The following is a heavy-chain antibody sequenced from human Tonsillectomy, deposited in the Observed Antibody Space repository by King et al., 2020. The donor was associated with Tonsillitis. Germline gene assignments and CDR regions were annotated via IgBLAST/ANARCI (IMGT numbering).Heavy chain of an antibody. CDR3: ARVYDYGDYHEYFQH. Sequence: HVQLVESGAEVKKPGSSVKVSCTASGGTFSSYAISWVRQAPGQGLEWMGGIIPIFGTANYAQKFQGRVTITADESTSTVYMELSSLRSEDTAVYYCARVYDYGDYHEYFQHWGQGTLVTVSS. V-gene: IGHV1-69*01. J-gene: IGHJ1*01. CDR2: IIPIFGTA. CDR1: GGTFSSYA. D-gene: IGHD4-17*01.